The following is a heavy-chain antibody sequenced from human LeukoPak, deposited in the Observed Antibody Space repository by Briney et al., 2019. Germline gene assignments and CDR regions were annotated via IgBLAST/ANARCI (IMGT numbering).Heavy chain of an antibody. CDR3: ARDVFKVGATRNYYYYGMDV. D-gene: IGHD1-26*01. Sequence: ASVKVSCKASGYTVTSYYMHWVRQAPGQGLEWMGILNPSGGSTSYAQKFQGRATLTRATSTSTVYMELSSLRSEDTAVYYCARDVFKVGATRNYYYYGMDVWGQGTTVTVSS. CDR1: GYTVTSYY. J-gene: IGHJ6*02. CDR2: LNPSGGST. V-gene: IGHV1-46*01.